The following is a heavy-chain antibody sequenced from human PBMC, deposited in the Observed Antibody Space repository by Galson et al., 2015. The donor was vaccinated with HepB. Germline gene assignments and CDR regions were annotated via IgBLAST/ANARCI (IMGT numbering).Heavy chain of an antibody. J-gene: IGHJ6*02. Sequence: SGSTNYNPSLKSRVTISVDTSKNQFSLKLSSVTAADTAVYYCARDRCSGGSCYGMDVWGQGTTVTVSS. V-gene: IGHV4-34*01. CDR3: ARDRCSGGSCYGMDV. CDR2: SGST. D-gene: IGHD2-15*01.